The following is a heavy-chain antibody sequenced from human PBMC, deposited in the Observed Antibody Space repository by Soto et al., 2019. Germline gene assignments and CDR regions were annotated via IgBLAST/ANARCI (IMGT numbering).Heavy chain of an antibody. V-gene: IGHV3-11*01. Sequence: QVQLVESGGGLVKPGGSLRLSCAASGFTFSDYYMSWIRQAPGKGLEWVSYISSSGSTIYYADSVKGRFTISRDNAKNXXYXQXXSLRDEDTAVYYCARDYAIFGVVIIGYYYYYGMDVWGQGTTVTVSS. CDR2: ISSSGSTI. D-gene: IGHD3-3*01. J-gene: IGHJ6*02. CDR3: ARDYAIFGVVIIGYYYYYGMDV. CDR1: GFTFSDYY.